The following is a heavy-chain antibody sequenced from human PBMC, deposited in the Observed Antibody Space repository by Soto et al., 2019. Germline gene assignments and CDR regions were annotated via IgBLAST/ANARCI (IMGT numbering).Heavy chain of an antibody. D-gene: IGHD3-16*01. CDR2: ISGSSGNA. J-gene: IGHJ4*02. CDR3: AREMAGLGGEYDY. Sequence: QVQLVQSGAEVKNPGASVKVSCKTSGYTFTKYGVAWVRQAPGQGLEWMGWISGSSGNANYVEKVEGRITLTTDTSTSTAYIELRSLRSDDTAVYYCAREMAGLGGEYDYWGQGTLVTVSS. CDR1: GYTFTKYG. V-gene: IGHV1-18*01.